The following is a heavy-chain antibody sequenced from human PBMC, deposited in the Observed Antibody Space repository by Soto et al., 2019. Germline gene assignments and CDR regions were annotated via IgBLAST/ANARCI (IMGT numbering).Heavy chain of an antibody. V-gene: IGHV3-33*01. Sequence: QVQLVESGGGVVQPGRSLRLSCAASGFTFSSYGMHWVRQAPGKGLEWVAVIWYDGSNKYYADSVKGRFTISRDNSKNTLYLQMNSLRAGDTAVYYCARAAGFGYYYGMDVWGQGTTVTVSS. CDR2: IWYDGSNK. CDR1: GFTFSSYG. D-gene: IGHD3-16*01. CDR3: ARAAGFGYYYGMDV. J-gene: IGHJ6*02.